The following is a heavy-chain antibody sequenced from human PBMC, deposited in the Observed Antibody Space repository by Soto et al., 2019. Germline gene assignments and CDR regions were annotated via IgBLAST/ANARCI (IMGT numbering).Heavy chain of an antibody. CDR2: IRSKTHNYAT. CDR1: GFTLSGSA. CDR3: TRSGGSYSFGY. V-gene: IGHV3-73*02. D-gene: IGHD1-26*01. J-gene: IGHJ4*02. Sequence: EVQLVESGGGLVQPGESLKLSCAASGFTLSGSAVHWVRQASGKGLEWVGRIRSKTHNYATDYNASVKGRFTMSRDDSNNTAYLQMNGLKTDDTAVYYCTRSGGSYSFGYWGQGTLVTVSS.